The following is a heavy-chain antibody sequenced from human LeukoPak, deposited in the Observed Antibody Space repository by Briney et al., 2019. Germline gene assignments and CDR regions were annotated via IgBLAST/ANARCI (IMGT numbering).Heavy chain of an antibody. CDR3: ARGRGYVWRSYLYFDY. CDR1: GGSFSGYY. J-gene: IGHJ4*02. V-gene: IGHV4-34*01. CDR2: INHSGST. Sequence: PSETLSLTCAVYGGSFSGYYWSWIRQPPGKGLEWIGEINHSGSTNYNPSLKSRVTISVDTSKNQFSLELSSVTAADTAVYYCARGRGYVWRSYLYFDYWGQGTLVTVSS. D-gene: IGHD3-16*02.